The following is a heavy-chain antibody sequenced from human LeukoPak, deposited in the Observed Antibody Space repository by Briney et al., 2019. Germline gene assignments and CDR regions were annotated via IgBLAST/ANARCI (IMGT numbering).Heavy chain of an antibody. CDR2: INSDGSST. J-gene: IGHJ4*02. V-gene: IGHV3-74*01. CDR3: ARDGLYSSSWQTFDY. D-gene: IGHD6-13*01. CDR1: GFTFSSYW. Sequence: GWSLRLSCAASGFTFSSYWMHWVRQAPGKGLVWVSRINSDGSSTSYADSVKGRFTISRDNAKNTVYLQMNSLRAEDTAVYYCARDGLYSSSWQTFDYWGQGALVTVYS.